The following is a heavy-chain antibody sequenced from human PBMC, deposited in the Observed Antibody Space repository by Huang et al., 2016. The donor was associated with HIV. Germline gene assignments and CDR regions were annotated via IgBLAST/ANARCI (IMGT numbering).Heavy chain of an antibody. CDR1: GGSMRRQY. CDR3: AQEKSFGNWANNWFDP. CDR2: VFKTGST. Sequence: QVQLQESGPGLVTPSETLSLTCSVSGGSMRRQYWTWIRQPPGKGLQWIGTVFKTGSTNYNPAVQTGVTISLDTSRSQFSLTLKSVTPADTAVYYCAQEKSFGNWANNWFDPWGQGTLVAVSS. J-gene: IGHJ5*02. D-gene: IGHD3-16*01. V-gene: IGHV4-59*08.